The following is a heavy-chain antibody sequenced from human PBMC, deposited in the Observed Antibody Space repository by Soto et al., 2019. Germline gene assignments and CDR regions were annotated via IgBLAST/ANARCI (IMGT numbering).Heavy chain of an antibody. CDR1: GFTFSSYG. V-gene: IGHV3-33*01. CDR2: IWYDGSNK. J-gene: IGHJ6*02. D-gene: IGHD2-15*01. CDR3: ARHCSGGSCSYGMDV. Sequence: GGSLRLSCAASGFTFSSYGMHWVRQAPGKGLEWVAVIWYDGSNKYYADSVKGRFTISRDNSKNTLYLQMNSLRAEDTAVYYCARHCSGGSCSYGMDVWGQGTTVTVSS.